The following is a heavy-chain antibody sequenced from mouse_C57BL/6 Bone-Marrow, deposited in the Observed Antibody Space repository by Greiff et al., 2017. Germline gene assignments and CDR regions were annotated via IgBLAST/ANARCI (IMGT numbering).Heavy chain of an antibody. CDR2: IDPSDSYT. D-gene: IGHD2-1*01. Sequence: VQLQQPGAELVMPGASVKLSCKASGYTFTSYWMHWVKQRPGQGLEWIGEIDPSDSYTNYNQKFKGKSTVTVDKSSSTAYMQLSSLTSDDSAVYYCARWGGYYGNFDYWGQGTTLTVSS. V-gene: IGHV1-69*01. CDR3: ARWGGYYGNFDY. CDR1: GYTFTSYW. J-gene: IGHJ2*01.